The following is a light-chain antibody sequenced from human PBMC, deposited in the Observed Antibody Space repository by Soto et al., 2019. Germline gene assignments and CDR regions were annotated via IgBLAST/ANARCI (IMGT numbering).Light chain of an antibody. CDR3: QQYDSTVWT. CDR1: QTGDSRY. J-gene: IGKJ1*01. CDR2: AAS. V-gene: IGKV3-20*01. Sequence: EIVLRQPPGTLSLSPGEKATLYCRASQTGDSRYLAWYQQKRGQAPRLLIYAASSRATGVPDRFSGSGSGTDFTLTIRRLEPEDFAVYYCQQYDSTVWTFGQGTKVDIK.